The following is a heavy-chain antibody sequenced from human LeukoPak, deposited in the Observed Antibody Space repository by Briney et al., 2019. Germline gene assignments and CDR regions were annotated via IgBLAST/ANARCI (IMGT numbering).Heavy chain of an antibody. CDR2: ISGSGGST. CDR3: AKDYGDLQYYFDY. D-gene: IGHD4-17*01. CDR1: GLTFSSYA. Sequence: GGSLRLSCAASGLTFSSYAMSWVRQAPGKGLEWVSAISGSGGSTYYADSVKGRFTISRDNSKNTLYLQMNSLRAEDTAVYYCAKDYGDLQYYFDYWGQGTLVTVSS. V-gene: IGHV3-23*01. J-gene: IGHJ4*02.